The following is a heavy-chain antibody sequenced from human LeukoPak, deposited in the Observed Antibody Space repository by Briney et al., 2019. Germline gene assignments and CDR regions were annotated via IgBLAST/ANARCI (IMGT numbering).Heavy chain of an antibody. CDR3: AKDRVAATGQDY. V-gene: IGHV3-30*02. Sequence: PGGSLRLSCVASGFTFSNYGMHWVRQAPGKGLEWVVFIRYDGNNKYYADSVKGRFTISRDNSKNTLYLQMNSLRVEDTAVYYCAKDRVAATGQDYWGQGTLVTVSS. D-gene: IGHD6-13*01. CDR2: IRYDGNNK. J-gene: IGHJ4*02. CDR1: GFTFSNYG.